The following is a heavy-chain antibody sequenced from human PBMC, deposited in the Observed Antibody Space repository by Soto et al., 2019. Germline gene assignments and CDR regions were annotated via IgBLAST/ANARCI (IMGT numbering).Heavy chain of an antibody. CDR3: GSVRPSGYVLS. CDR1: GGSLSSYY. J-gene: IGHJ5*02. D-gene: IGHD6-25*01. V-gene: IGHV4-59*01. Sequence: SETLALTCTLSGGSLSSYYRTWIRQSPGKGLEWIGYVYFSGNTNYNPSLKSRVTISIDTSKNQFSLRLASVTAADTAFYYCGSVRPSGYVLSWGQGTLVTVSS. CDR2: VYFSGNT.